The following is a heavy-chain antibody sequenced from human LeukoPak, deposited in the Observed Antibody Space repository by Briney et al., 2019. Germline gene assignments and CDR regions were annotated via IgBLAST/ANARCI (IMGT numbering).Heavy chain of an antibody. CDR2: ISWNSGSI. V-gene: IGHV3-9*01. D-gene: IGHD2-15*01. CDR1: GFTFDDYA. J-gene: IGHJ4*02. Sequence: GGSLRLSCAASGFTFDDYAMHWVRQAPGKGLEWVSGISWNSGSIGYADSVKGRFTISRDNAKNSLYLQMNSLRAEDTALYYCAKDMMVAATPGPLDYWGQGTLVTVSS. CDR3: AKDMMVAATPGPLDY.